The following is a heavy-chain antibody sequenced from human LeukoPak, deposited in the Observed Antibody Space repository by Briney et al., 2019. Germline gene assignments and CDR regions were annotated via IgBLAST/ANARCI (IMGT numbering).Heavy chain of an antibody. V-gene: IGHV1-8*01. CDR1: GYTFTSYD. CDR2: MNPNSGNT. D-gene: IGHD3-22*01. J-gene: IGHJ4*02. CDR3: ARGPHLETYYYDSSGYYYGNY. Sequence: GASVKVSCKASGYTFTSYDINWVRQATGQGLEWMGWMNPNSGNTGYAQKFQGRVTMTRNTSISTAYMELSSLRSEDTAVYYCARGPHLETYYYDSSGYYYGNYWGQGTLVTVSS.